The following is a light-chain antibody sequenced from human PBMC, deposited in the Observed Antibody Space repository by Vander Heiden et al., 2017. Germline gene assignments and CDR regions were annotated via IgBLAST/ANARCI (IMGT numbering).Light chain of an antibody. CDR3: QSADSSGSVV. J-gene: IGLJ2*01. Sequence: SYQLTQPPSVSLSPGQTARITCSGDALPKQYAYWYQQKPGQAPVTVIYKDSERPSGIPERFSASSLGLIVTLTISGVQAEDEADYYCQSADSSGSVVFGGGTKLTVL. CDR2: KDS. V-gene: IGLV3-25*03. CDR1: ALPKQY.